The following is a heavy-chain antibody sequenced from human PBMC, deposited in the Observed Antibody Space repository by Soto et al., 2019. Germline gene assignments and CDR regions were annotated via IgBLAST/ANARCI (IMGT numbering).Heavy chain of an antibody. CDR3: AKGAGPPWFDP. J-gene: IGHJ5*02. V-gene: IGHV4-4*07. CDR2: ISVSGGT. CDR1: GGSTSTYH. Sequence: QVQLQESGPGLVKPSETLSLTCSVSGGSTSTYHWSWIRQPAGKGLEWIGRISVSGGTNYSPSLRSRVTMSLDTSKNPFSLKLTSVTAADTDVYYCAKGAGPPWFDPWGQGTLVTVSS.